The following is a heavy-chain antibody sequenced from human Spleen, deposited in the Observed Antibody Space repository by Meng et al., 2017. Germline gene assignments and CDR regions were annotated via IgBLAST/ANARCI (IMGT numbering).Heavy chain of an antibody. D-gene: IGHD2-2*01. V-gene: IGHV4-34*01. J-gene: IGHJ6*02. CDR1: GGSFSGYY. CDR3: ARGLIVVVPAATTGMDV. Sequence: SETLSLTCAVYGGSFSGYYWSWIRQPPGKGLEWIGEINHSGSTNYNPSLKSRVTISVDTSKNQFSLKLSSVTAADTAVYYCARGLIVVVPAATTGMDVWGQGTTVTVSS. CDR2: INHSGST.